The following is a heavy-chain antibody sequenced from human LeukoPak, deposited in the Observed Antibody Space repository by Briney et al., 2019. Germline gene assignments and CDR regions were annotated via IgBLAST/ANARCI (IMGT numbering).Heavy chain of an antibody. Sequence: GGSLRLSCAASGFAFNNYAMAWVRQAPGKGLEWVSAIGNSGGSTYYADSVRGRFTISRDNSKNTLYLQMNSLRAEDTAVYYCARHRSSWLIDYWGQGTLVTVSS. J-gene: IGHJ4*02. D-gene: IGHD6-6*01. CDR3: ARHRSSWLIDY. CDR1: GFAFNNYA. CDR2: IGNSGGST. V-gene: IGHV3-23*01.